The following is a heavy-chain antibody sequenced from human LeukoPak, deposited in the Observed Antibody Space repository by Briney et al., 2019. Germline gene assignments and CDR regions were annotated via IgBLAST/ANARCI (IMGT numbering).Heavy chain of an antibody. CDR3: ASSGNYYSVDY. Sequence: GTSLRLSCAASGFNFTRYWMSWVRQPPGKGLEWVANIKQDESQKYYVDSVRGRFTISRDNAKNSLYLQMNSLRAEDTAVYYCASSGNYYSVDYWGQGTLVTVSS. CDR2: IKQDESQK. J-gene: IGHJ4*02. V-gene: IGHV3-7*03. D-gene: IGHD1-26*01. CDR1: GFNFTRYW.